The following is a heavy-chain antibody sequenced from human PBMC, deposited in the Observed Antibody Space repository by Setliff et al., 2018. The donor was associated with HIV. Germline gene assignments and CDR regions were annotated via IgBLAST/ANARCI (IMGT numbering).Heavy chain of an antibody. Sequence: GGSLRLSCAASGFTFSTYMMSWVRQAPGKGLEWVANIKQDGSEKYYVDSVKGRFTISRDNAKNSLYLQMNSLRAEDTAVYYCARDIWGSSWYSSALNDAFDIWGQGTMVTVSS. CDR2: IKQDGSEK. CDR3: ARDIWGSSWYSSALNDAFDI. J-gene: IGHJ3*02. CDR1: GFTFSTYM. V-gene: IGHV3-7*01. D-gene: IGHD6-13*01.